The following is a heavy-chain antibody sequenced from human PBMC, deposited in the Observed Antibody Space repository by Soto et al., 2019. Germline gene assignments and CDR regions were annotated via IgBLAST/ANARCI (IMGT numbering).Heavy chain of an antibody. CDR1: GGTFSSYA. CDR2: IIPISDTT. Sequence: QVQLVQSGAEVKKPGSSVKVSCKASGGTFSSYAISWVRQAPGQGLEWMGGIIPISDTTNYAQKFQGRVRITADESTSTAYIELSSLRSEDTAVYYCARSQGSSTSLEIYYYYYYGMDVWGQGNTVTVSS. V-gene: IGHV1-69*01. CDR3: ARSQGSSTSLEIYYYYYYGMDV. J-gene: IGHJ6*02. D-gene: IGHD2-2*01.